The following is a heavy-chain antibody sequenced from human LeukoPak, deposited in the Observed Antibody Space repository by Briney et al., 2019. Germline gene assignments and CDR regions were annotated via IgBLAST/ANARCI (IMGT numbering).Heavy chain of an antibody. J-gene: IGHJ5*02. Sequence: GRSLRLSCEASGFTFSSYAMHWVRQAPGKGLQWVTIISYDGSEIYLADSVKGRFTVSRDNSKNTLYLQMNSLREEDTAVYYCARVNKDWFDPWGQGTLVTVSS. CDR2: ISYDGSEI. CDR3: ARVNKDWFDP. CDR1: GFTFSSYA. V-gene: IGHV3-30-3*01.